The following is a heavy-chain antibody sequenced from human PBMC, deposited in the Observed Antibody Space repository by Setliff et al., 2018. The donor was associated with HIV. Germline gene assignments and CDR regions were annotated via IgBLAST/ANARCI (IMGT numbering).Heavy chain of an antibody. D-gene: IGHD6-6*01. V-gene: IGHV1-24*01. CDR2: FDPKDGKT. J-gene: IGHJ4*02. Sequence: VASVKVSCKVSGYTLTELSRHWVRQAPGKGLEWMGSFDPKDGKTRYAQKFQGRVTMTEDTSTDTAYMELSSLRSEDTAVYYYATGSAARPFDYWGQGTLVTVSS. CDR3: ATGSAARPFDY. CDR1: GYTLTELS.